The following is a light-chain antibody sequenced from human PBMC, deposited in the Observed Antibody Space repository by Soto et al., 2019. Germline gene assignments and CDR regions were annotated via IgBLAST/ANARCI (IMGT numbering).Light chain of an antibody. Sequence: DLQMTQSPSSVSASIGDRVTITCRASQIIGSRLAWYQQKPGKAPTLLIYAASTLQGGVPLRFTGSGSGTDFFLTITSLQAEDSATYYCQQANSFPFTFGPWDQSAYQT. CDR2: AAS. CDR3: QQANSFPFT. CDR1: QIIGSR. J-gene: IGKJ3*01. V-gene: IGKV1-12*02.